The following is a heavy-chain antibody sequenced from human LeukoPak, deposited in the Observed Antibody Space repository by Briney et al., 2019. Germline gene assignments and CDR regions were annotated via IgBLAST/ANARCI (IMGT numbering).Heavy chain of an antibody. V-gene: IGHV4-59*12. CDR3: ARAKTEARRSFDY. J-gene: IGHJ4*02. Sequence: SETLSLTCTVSGGSISSYYWSWIRQPPVKGLEWIGYIYYSGSTNYNPSLKSRVTISVDTSKNQFSLKLSSVTAADTAVYYCARAKTEARRSFDYWGQGTLVTVSS. CDR1: GGSISSYY. CDR2: IYYSGST. D-gene: IGHD6-6*01.